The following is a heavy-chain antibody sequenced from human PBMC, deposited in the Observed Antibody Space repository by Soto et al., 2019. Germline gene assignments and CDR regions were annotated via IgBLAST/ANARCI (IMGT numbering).Heavy chain of an antibody. D-gene: IGHD3-22*01. CDR3: ARVYGNYYDSSGYYFDS. Sequence: SVKVSCKASGGTFSSYAISWVRQAPGQGLEWMGGIIPIFGTANYAQKFQGRVTITADESTSTAYMELISLRSEDTAVYYCARVYGNYYDSSGYYFDSWGQGTLVTVSS. CDR2: IIPIFGTA. J-gene: IGHJ4*02. V-gene: IGHV1-69*13. CDR1: GGTFSSYA.